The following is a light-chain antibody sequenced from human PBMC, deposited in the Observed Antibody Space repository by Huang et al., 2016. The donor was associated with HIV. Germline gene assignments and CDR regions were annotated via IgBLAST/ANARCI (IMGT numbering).Light chain of an antibody. V-gene: IGKV1-39*01. Sequence: DIQMTQSPSSLSAFVGDKVTITCRASENIRKYLNWYQQKPGKAPNLLLYAASSLQSGVPSRFSGIGTGTDFNLTINSLQPEDYATYFCQQSYNAPRTFGQGTKVEIK. CDR1: ENIRKY. J-gene: IGKJ1*01. CDR3: QQSYNAPRT. CDR2: AAS.